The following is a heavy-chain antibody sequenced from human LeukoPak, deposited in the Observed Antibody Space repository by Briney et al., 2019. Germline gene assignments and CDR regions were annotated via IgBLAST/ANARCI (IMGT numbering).Heavy chain of an antibody. D-gene: IGHD4-17*01. J-gene: IGHJ3*02. CDR1: GFTFSSYD. V-gene: IGHV3-13*01. CDR3: ARGSKGYYGDYGAFDI. CDR2: IGTAGDT. Sequence: GGSLRLSCAASGFTFSSYDMHWVRQATGKGLEWVSAIGTAGDTYYPGSVKGRFTISRENAKNSLYLQMNSLRAGDTAVYYCARGSKGYYGDYGAFDIWGQGTMVTVSS.